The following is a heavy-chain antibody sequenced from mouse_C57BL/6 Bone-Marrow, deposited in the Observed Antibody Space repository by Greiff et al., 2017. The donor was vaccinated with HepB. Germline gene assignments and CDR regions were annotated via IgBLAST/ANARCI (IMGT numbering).Heavy chain of an antibody. CDR1: GYTFTSYW. Sequence: QVQLQQPGAELVKPGASVKLSCTASGYTFTSYWMHWVKQRPGQGLEWIGMIHPNSGSTNYTAKFKSTATLTVDKSSSTAYMQLISLTSEDSAVYYCAIWAGLPFDYWGQGTTLTVSS. D-gene: IGHD2-4*01. J-gene: IGHJ2*01. CDR2: IHPNSGST. V-gene: IGHV1-64*01. CDR3: AIWAGLPFDY.